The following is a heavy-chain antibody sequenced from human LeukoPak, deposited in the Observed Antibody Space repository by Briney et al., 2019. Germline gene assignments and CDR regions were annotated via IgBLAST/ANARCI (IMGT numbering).Heavy chain of an antibody. Sequence: GGSLRLSCAASGFTFSTYTMAWVRQAPGGGPEWVSGIGGDGGGGTFYADSVRGRFAISRDNSKSTLYLQMSSLRVEDTAVYYCLKDFGRNLGGPGYWGRGTLVTVSP. CDR2: IGGDGGGGT. V-gene: IGHV3-23*01. CDR1: GFTFSTYT. J-gene: IGHJ4*02. CDR3: LKDFGRNLGGPGY. D-gene: IGHD3-10*01.